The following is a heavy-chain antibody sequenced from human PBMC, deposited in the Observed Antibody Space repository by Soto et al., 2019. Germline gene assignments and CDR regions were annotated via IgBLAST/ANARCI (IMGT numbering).Heavy chain of an antibody. J-gene: IGHJ4*02. Sequence: GGSLRLSCAASGFNFGDYYMSWIRQAPGKGLEWVSYISSSSKYYTNYADSVKGRFTISRDNAKNSLYLQMNSLRVEDTAVSYCARDRDVDTPNGFPAYWGQGTLVTLS. CDR3: ARDRDVDTPNGFPAY. CDR2: ISSSSKYYT. D-gene: IGHD6-25*01. CDR1: GFNFGDYY. V-gene: IGHV3-11*06.